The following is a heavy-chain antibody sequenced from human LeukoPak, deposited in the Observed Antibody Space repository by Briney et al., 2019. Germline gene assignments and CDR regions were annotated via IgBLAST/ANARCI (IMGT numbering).Heavy chain of an antibody. D-gene: IGHD3-22*01. V-gene: IGHV4-59*01. CDR2: INYSGST. Sequence: PSETLSLTCTVSGGSISSYYWSWIRQPPGKGLEWIGYINYSGSTNYNPSLKSRVTISVDTSKNQFSLKLSSVTAADTAVYYCARDSDDSSGYNWFDPWGQGTLVTVSS. J-gene: IGHJ5*02. CDR3: ARDSDDSSGYNWFDP. CDR1: GGSISSYY.